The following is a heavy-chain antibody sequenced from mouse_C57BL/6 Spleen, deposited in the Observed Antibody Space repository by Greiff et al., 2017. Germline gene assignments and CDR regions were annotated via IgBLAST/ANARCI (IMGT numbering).Heavy chain of an antibody. CDR2: IDPETGGT. V-gene: IGHV1-15*01. CDR1: GYTFTDYE. Sequence: VKLMESGAELVRPGASVTLSCKASGYTFTDYEMHWVKQTPVHGLEWIGAIDPETGGTAYNQKFKGKAILTADKSSSTAYMELRSLTSEDSAVYYCTRESRSSPFAYWGQGTLVTVSA. J-gene: IGHJ3*01. D-gene: IGHD1-1*01. CDR3: TRESRSSPFAY.